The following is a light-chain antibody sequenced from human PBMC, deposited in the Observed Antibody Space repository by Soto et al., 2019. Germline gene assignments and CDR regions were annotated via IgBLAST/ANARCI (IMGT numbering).Light chain of an antibody. V-gene: IGKV3-15*01. CDR1: QSVSSN. CDR3: QQYNNWPIT. Sequence: ERVMTQSRTTLSVSPGERATLSCGASQSVSSNLAWYQQKPGQAPRLLIYGASTRATGIPARFSGSGSGTEFTLTISNLHSEDFAIYYCQQYNNWPITFGQGTRLEIK. J-gene: IGKJ5*01. CDR2: GAS.